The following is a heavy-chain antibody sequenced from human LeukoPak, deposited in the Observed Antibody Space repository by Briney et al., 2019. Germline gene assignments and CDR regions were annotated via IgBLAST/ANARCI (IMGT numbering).Heavy chain of an antibody. J-gene: IGHJ4*02. CDR3: ARDKFSGSYYYFDY. V-gene: IGHV3-21*01. CDR2: ISSSSSYI. D-gene: IGHD1-26*01. Sequence: GGSLRLSCAASGFTFSSYSMNWVRQAPGKGLEWVSSISSSSSYIYYADSVKGRFTISRDNAKNSLYLQMNSLRAEDTAVYYCARDKFSGSYYYFDYWGQGTMVTVSS. CDR1: GFTFSSYS.